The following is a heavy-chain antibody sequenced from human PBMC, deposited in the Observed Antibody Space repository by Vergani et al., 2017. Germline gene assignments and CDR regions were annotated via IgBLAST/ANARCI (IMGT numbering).Heavy chain of an antibody. CDR3: ARGNYYGSGTYVDP. CDR2: IYSGDET. Sequence: ELQLVESGGGLVQPGGSLRLSCAASGSTVSGNYMTWVLQAPGKGLEWVSHIYSGDETYYADSVKGRVTISRDTSKTPLHLQINNLSVADTAVSYCARGNYYGSGTYVDPWGQGTLVTVSS. V-gene: IGHV3-66*02. CDR1: GSTVSGNY. J-gene: IGHJ5*02. D-gene: IGHD3-10*01.